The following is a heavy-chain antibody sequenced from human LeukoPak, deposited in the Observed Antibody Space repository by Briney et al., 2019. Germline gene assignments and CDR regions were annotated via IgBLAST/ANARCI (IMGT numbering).Heavy chain of an antibody. Sequence: GGSLRLSCAASGFTVSGNYMSWVRQAPGKGLEWVSVIYSGGSTYYADSVKGRFTISRDNSKNTLYLQMNSLRAEDTAVYYCARGDYVWGSPTPQLDYWGQGTLVTVSS. J-gene: IGHJ4*02. V-gene: IGHV3-53*01. CDR2: IYSGGST. CDR1: GFTVSGNY. CDR3: ARGDYVWGSPTPQLDY. D-gene: IGHD3-16*01.